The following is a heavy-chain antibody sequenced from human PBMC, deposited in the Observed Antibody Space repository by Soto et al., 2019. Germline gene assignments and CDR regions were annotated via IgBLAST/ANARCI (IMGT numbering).Heavy chain of an antibody. CDR1: GFTFGTYA. CDR2: VTSDGSNK. CDR3: GRITLKTSVDTFDF. D-gene: IGHD3-22*01. Sequence: GGSLRLSCAASGFTFGTYALHWVGQAPGKGREWVATVTSDGSNKYHADSVEGRFTISRDDSKNTLYLQLNSLRAEDTAVYYCGRITLKTSVDTFDFWGQGTMVTVSS. J-gene: IGHJ3*01. V-gene: IGHV3-30-3*01.